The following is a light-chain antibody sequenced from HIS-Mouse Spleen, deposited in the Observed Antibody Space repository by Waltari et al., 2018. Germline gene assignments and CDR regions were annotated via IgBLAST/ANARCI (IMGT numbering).Light chain of an antibody. J-gene: IGLJ2*01. CDR3: CSYAGSSTVV. V-gene: IGLV2-23*01. CDR2: EGS. Sequence: QSALTQPASVSGSPGQSITISCTGTSSDVGSYNLVSWYQQHPGKAPKLMIYEGSKRPSGVSNRVSGSKPGNTASLTSSGLQAEDEADYYCCSYAGSSTVVFGGGTKLTVL. CDR1: SSDVGSYNL.